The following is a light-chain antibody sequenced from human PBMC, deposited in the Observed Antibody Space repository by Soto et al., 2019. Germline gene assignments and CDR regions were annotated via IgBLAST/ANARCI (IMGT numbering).Light chain of an antibody. CDR3: CSYVGSYTSYV. V-gene: IGLV2-11*01. CDR1: SSDVGGYNF. Sequence: QSALTQPRSLSGSPGQSVTISCTGTSSDVGGYNFVSWYQQHPGKAPKFMIYDVTKRPSGVPDRFSGSKSGNTASLTISGLLAEDEADYYCCSYVGSYTSYVFGTGTKVTVL. J-gene: IGLJ1*01. CDR2: DVT.